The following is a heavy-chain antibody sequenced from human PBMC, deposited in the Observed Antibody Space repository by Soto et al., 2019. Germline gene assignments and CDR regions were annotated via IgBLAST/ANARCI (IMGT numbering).Heavy chain of an antibody. CDR1: GYTCTSYA. V-gene: IGHV1-3*01. Sequence: QVQLVQSGAEVKKPGASVKVSCKASGYTCTSYAMHWVRQAPGQRLEWMGWINAGNGNTKYSQKFQGRVTITRDTSASTAYMELSSLRSEATAVYYCARGPGGPDGPGDYWGQGTLVTVSS. J-gene: IGHJ4*02. CDR2: INAGNGNT. D-gene: IGHD2-15*01. CDR3: ARGPGGPDGPGDY.